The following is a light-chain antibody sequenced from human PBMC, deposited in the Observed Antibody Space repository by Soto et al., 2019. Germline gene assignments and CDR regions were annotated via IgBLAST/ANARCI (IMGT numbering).Light chain of an antibody. CDR2: DAS. Sequence: IQMTQSPSTLSASVGDRVTVTCRASQSVSTWLAWYQQKPGKAPNLLIYDASNLESGVPSRFSGSGSGTEFTLTISGLQPDDIATYYCQHYNSYSWTFGQGTKVDIK. CDR3: QHYNSYSWT. V-gene: IGKV1-5*01. CDR1: QSVSTW. J-gene: IGKJ1*01.